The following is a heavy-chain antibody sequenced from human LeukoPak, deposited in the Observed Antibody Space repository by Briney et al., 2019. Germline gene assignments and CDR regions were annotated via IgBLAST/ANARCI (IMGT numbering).Heavy chain of an antibody. V-gene: IGHV4-39*01. Sequence: PSETLSLTCTVSGGSISSSNYYWGWIRQPPGKGLEWIGTVYYSGSTYYIPSLRGRLTISLDTSKNQFSLRLNSVTAADTAVYYCARHSSSWSPNPDYWGQGTLVTVSS. CDR1: GGSISSSNYY. D-gene: IGHD6-13*01. CDR3: ARHSSSWSPNPDY. J-gene: IGHJ4*02. CDR2: VYYSGST.